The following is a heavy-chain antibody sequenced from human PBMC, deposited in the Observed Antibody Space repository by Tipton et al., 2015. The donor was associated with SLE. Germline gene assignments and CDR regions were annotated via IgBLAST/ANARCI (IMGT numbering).Heavy chain of an antibody. CDR2: VYTGDSHT. D-gene: IGHD6-19*01. V-gene: IGHV5-51*01. CDR3: ARRDSSGWYEYFDL. J-gene: IGHJ2*01. Sequence: QLVQSGAEVKKPGESLKISCKGSGYTFTSYWIGWVRQMPGKGLEWMGVVYTGDSHTTYSPSFQGQVTISADKSISTAYLQWSSLKASDTAMYYCARRDSSGWYEYFDLWGRGTLATVSS. CDR1: GYTFTSYW.